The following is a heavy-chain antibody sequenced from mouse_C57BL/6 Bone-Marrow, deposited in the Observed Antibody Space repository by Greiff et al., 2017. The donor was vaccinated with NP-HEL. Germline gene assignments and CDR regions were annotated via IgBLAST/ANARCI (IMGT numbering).Heavy chain of an antibody. J-gene: IGHJ4*01. V-gene: IGHV1-5*01. CDR2: IYPGNSDT. D-gene: IGHD2-3*01. CDR3: TRWLLRGYAMDY. CDR1: GYTFTSYW. Sequence: EVQLQQSGTVLARPGASVKMSCKTSGYTFTSYWMHWVKQRPGQGLEWIGAIYPGNSDTSYNQKFKGKAKLTAVTSASTAYMELSSLTNEDPAVYYCTRWLLRGYAMDYWGQGTSVTVSS.